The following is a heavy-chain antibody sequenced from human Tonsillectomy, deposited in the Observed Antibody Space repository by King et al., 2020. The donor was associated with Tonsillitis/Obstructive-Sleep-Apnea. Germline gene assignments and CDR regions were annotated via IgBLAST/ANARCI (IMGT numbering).Heavy chain of an antibody. D-gene: IGHD5-18*01. Sequence: QLVQSGAEVKKPGASVKVSCKASGYTFTGYYMHWVRQAPGQGLEWMGWINPNSGDTNYAQKFQGRVTMNRDTSISTAYMEVSRLRSDDTAVYYCARDXRGXSYGADSYYFXYWGQGTLVTVSS. CDR1: GYTFTGYY. J-gene: IGHJ4*02. CDR2: INPNSGDT. V-gene: IGHV1-2*02. CDR3: ARDXRGXSYGADSYYFXY.